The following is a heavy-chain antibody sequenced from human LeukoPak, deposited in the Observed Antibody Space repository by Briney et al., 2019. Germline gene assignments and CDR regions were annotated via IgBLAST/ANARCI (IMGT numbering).Heavy chain of an antibody. V-gene: IGHV3-30*02. CDR1: GFIFSNYA. D-gene: IGHD6-13*01. Sequence: GGSLRLSCAASGFIFSNYAMQWVRQAPGMGLEWVAFIRYDGGNTYYADSVKGRFTISRDNSKNTLYLQVNSLRVEDTAVYYCAKDSSSSRSFDYWGQGTLVTVSS. CDR3: AKDSSSSRSFDY. CDR2: IRYDGGNT. J-gene: IGHJ4*02.